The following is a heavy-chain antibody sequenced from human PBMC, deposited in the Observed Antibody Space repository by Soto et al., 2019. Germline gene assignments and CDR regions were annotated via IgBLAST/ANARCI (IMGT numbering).Heavy chain of an antibody. D-gene: IGHD2-2*01. CDR1: GGSFSGYY. V-gene: IGHV4-34*01. Sequence: PSETLSLTCAVYGGSFSGYYWSWIRQPPGKGLEWIGEINHSGSTNYNPSLKSRVTISVDTSKNQFSLKLSSVTAADTAVYYCARKLGYCSSTSCAAEYFQYWGQGTLVTVSS. CDR3: ARKLGYCSSTSCAAEYFQY. J-gene: IGHJ1*01. CDR2: INHSGST.